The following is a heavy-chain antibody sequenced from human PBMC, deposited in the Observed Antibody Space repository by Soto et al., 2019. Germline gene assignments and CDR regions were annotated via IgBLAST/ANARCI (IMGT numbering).Heavy chain of an antibody. V-gene: IGHV3-33*01. CDR1: GCTFSSYG. Sequence: PGGSLRLSCXASGCTFSSYGMHGVGQAPGKGLEWVAVIWYDGSNKYYAESVKGRFTISRDNSKNTLYLQMNSLRAEDTAVYYCARDSHVGSGWQLTADYWGQGTLVTVSS. D-gene: IGHD6-19*01. CDR2: IWYDGSNK. J-gene: IGHJ4*02. CDR3: ARDSHVGSGWQLTADY.